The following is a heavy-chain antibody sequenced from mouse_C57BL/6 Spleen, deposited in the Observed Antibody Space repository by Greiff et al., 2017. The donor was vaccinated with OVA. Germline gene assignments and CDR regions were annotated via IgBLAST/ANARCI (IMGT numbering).Heavy chain of an antibody. CDR3: ATLYYDYDVDYYAMDY. D-gene: IGHD2-4*01. CDR1: GFSLTSYG. CDR2: IWSGGST. V-gene: IGHV2-2*01. J-gene: IGHJ4*01. Sequence: VMLVESGPGLVQPSQSLSITCTVSGFSLTSYGVHWVRQSPGKGLEWLGVIWSGGSTDYNAAFISRLSISKDNSKSQVFFKMNSLQADDTAIYYCATLYYDYDVDYYAMDYWGQGTSVTVSS.